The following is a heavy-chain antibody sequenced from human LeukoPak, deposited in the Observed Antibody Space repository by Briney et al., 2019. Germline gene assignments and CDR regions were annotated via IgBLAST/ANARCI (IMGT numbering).Heavy chain of an antibody. CDR3: ARVAFGQLGFLDY. CDR2: INPNSGGT. Sequence: ASVKVSCKASGYTFTGYYMHWVRQAPGQGLEWMGWINPNSGGTNYAQKFQGRVTMTRDTSISTAYMELSRLRSDDTAVYYCARVAFGQLGFLDYWGQGTLVTVSS. CDR1: GYTFTGYY. D-gene: IGHD5-18*01. V-gene: IGHV1-2*02. J-gene: IGHJ4*02.